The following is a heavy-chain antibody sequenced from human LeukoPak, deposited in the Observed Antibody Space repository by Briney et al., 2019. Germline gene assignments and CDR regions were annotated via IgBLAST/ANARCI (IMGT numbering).Heavy chain of an antibody. CDR2: ISSSSSYK. CDR3: ASNLYYDSSGDSGFDY. CDR1: GFSFSNYA. Sequence: GGSLRLSCAASGFSFSNYAMRWMRQAPGKGREWVSYISSSSSYKNYADSVKGRFTISRDNAKNSLYLQMNSLRAEDTAVYYCASNLYYDSSGDSGFDYWGQGTLVTVSS. V-gene: IGHV3-11*03. J-gene: IGHJ4*02. D-gene: IGHD3-22*01.